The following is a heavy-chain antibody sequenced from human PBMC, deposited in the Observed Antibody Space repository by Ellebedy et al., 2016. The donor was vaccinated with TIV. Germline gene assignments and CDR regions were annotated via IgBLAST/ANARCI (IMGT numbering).Heavy chain of an antibody. CDR3: ARGGDGYNFIYYYGMDV. V-gene: IGHV3-30-3*01. J-gene: IGHJ6*02. D-gene: IGHD5-24*01. CDR1: GFTFSSYA. CDR2: ISYDGSNK. Sequence: GGSLRLXXAASGFTFSSYAMHWVRQAPGKGLEWVAVISYDGSNKYYADSVKGRFTISRDNSKNTLYLQMNSLRAEDTAVYYCARGGDGYNFIYYYGMDVWGQGTTVTVSS.